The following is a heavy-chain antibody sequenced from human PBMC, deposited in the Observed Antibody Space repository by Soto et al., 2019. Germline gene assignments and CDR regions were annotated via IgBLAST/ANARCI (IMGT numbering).Heavy chain of an antibody. J-gene: IGHJ4*02. CDR2: IIPICGTA. D-gene: IGHD6-19*01. V-gene: IGHV1-69*01. Sequence: QVQLVQSGAEVKKPGSSVKVSCKASGGTFSSYAISCFRQAPGQGLEWMGGIIPICGTANYAQKFQGRVTITADESTSPAYMEMSSLRSEDTAVYYCARDLPGIAVAGDWGQGTLVTVSS. CDR3: ARDLPGIAVAGD. CDR1: GGTFSSYA.